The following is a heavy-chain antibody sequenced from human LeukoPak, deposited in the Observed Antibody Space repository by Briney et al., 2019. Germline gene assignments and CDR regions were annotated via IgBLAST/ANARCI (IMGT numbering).Heavy chain of an antibody. D-gene: IGHD6-19*01. V-gene: IGHV3-30*18. CDR2: ISYDGSNK. CDR3: AKTAVAGTSVHFDY. Sequence: GRSLRLSCAASGFTFSSYGMHWVRQAPGKGLEWVAVISYDGSNKYYADSVKGRFTISRDNSKNTLYLQMNSLRAEDTAVYYCAKTAVAGTSVHFDYWGQGTLVTVSS. J-gene: IGHJ4*02. CDR1: GFTFSSYG.